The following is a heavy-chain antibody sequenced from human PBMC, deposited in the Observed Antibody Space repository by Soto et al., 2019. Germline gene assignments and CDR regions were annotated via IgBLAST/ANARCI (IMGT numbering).Heavy chain of an antibody. Sequence: SETLSLTCAVSGGSISSGGYSWSWIRQPPGKGLEWIGYIYYSGSTNYNPSLKSRVTISVDTSKNQFSLKLSSVTAADTAVYYCARLGWQQLTGYFDYWGQGTLVTVSS. CDR3: ARLGWQQLTGYFDY. J-gene: IGHJ4*02. D-gene: IGHD4-4*01. V-gene: IGHV4-61*08. CDR1: GGSISSGGYS. CDR2: IYYSGST.